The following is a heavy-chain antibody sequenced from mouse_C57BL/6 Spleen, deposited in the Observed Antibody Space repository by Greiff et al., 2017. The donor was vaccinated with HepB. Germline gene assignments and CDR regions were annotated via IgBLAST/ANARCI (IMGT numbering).Heavy chain of an antibody. Sequence: QVQLQQPGAELVKPGASVKLSCKASGYTFTSYWMQWVKQRPGQGLEWIGEIDPSDSYTNYNQKFKGKATLTVDTSSSTAYMQLSSLTSEDSSVYYWARRGAYYSNYDAMDFWGQGTSGTVSS. CDR1: GYTFTSYW. J-gene: IGHJ4*01. D-gene: IGHD2-5*01. CDR2: IDPSDSYT. CDR3: ARRGAYYSNYDAMDF. V-gene: IGHV1-50*01.